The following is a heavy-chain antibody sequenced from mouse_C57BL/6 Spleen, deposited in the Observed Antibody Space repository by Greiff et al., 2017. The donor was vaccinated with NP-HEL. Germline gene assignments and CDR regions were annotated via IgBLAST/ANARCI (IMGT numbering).Heavy chain of an antibody. CDR2: IDPETGGT. CDR3: TRDSSGYGGFAY. D-gene: IGHD3-2*02. J-gene: IGHJ3*01. CDR1: GYTFTDYE. Sequence: QVQLKESGAELVRPGASVTLSCKASGYTFTDYEMHWVKQTPVHGLEWIGAIDPETGGTAYNQKFKGKAILTADKSSSTAYMELRSLTSEDSAVYYCTRDSSGYGGFAYWGQGTLVTVSA. V-gene: IGHV1-15*01.